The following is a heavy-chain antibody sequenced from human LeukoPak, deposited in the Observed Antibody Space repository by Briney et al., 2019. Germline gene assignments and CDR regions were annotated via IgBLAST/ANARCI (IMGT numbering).Heavy chain of an antibody. Sequence: GGSLRLSCAASGFTFSSYSMNWVRQAPGKGLEWVSYISSSSSTIYYADSVKVRFTISRDNSKNTLSLQMNSLRAEDTAIYCCAKQAVVDRYYFDYWGQGTLVTVSS. CDR2: ISSSSSTI. CDR3: AKQAVVDRYYFDY. D-gene: IGHD3-22*01. J-gene: IGHJ4*02. CDR1: GFTFSSYS. V-gene: IGHV3-48*01.